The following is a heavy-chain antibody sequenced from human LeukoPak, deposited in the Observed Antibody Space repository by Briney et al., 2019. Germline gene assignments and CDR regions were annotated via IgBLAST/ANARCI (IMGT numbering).Heavy chain of an antibody. Sequence: PSETLSLTCAVYGGSFSGYYWSWIRQPPGKGLEWIGEINHSGSTNYNPSLKSRVTISVDTSKNQFSLKLSSVTAADTAVYYCARGSRHRYGDYDYWGQGTLVTVSS. J-gene: IGHJ4*02. V-gene: IGHV4-34*01. D-gene: IGHD4-17*01. CDR2: INHSGST. CDR1: GGSFSGYY. CDR3: ARGSRHRYGDYDY.